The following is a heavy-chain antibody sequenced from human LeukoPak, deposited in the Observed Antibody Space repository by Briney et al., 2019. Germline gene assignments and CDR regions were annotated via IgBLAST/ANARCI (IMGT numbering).Heavy chain of an antibody. CDR3: ARPRGGDYLAPYDY. J-gene: IGHJ4*02. Sequence: SETLSLTCTVSGGSISSYYWGWIRQPPGKGLEWIGSIYYSGSTYYNPSLKSRVTISVDTFKNQFSLKLSSVTAADTAVYYCARPRGGDYLAPYDYWGQGTLVTVSS. D-gene: IGHD4-17*01. CDR1: GGSISSYY. CDR2: IYYSGST. V-gene: IGHV4-39*01.